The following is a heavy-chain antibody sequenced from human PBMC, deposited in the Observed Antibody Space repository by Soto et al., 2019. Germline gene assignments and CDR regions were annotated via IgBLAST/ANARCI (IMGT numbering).Heavy chain of an antibody. CDR2: IWYDGSNK. J-gene: IGHJ6*02. V-gene: IGHV3-33*01. CDR3: AREAVATIGLYYGMDV. D-gene: IGHD5-12*01. Sequence: GGSLRLSCAASGFTFSSYGMHWVRQAPGKGLEWVAVIWYDGSNKYYADSVKGRFTISRDNSKNTLYLQMNSLRAEDTAVYYCAREAVATIGLYYGMDVWGQGTTVTVSS. CDR1: GFTFSSYG.